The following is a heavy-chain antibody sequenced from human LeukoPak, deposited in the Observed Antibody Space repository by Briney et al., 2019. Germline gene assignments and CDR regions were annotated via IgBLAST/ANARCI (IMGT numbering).Heavy chain of an antibody. V-gene: IGHV4-34*01. CDR3: ASWEDGSGSYHATYFDY. CDR1: GGSFSGYY. CDR2: INHSGST. J-gene: IGHJ4*02. D-gene: IGHD3-10*01. Sequence: SETLSLTCAVYGGSFSGYYWSWIRQPPGKGLEWIGEINHSGSTNYNPSLKSRVTISVDTSKNQFSLKLSSVTAADTAVYYCASWEDGSGSYHATYFDYWGQGTLVTVSS.